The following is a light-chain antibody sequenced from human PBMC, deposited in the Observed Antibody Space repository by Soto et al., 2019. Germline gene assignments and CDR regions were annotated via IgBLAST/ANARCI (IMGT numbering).Light chain of an antibody. J-gene: IGLJ2*01. V-gene: IGLV1-51*01. CDR1: SYNIGKYY. CDR2: DNN. CDR3: GTWDTSLSAVV. Sequence: QSVLTQPPSVSAAPGQKVTISCSGSSYNIGKYYISWYKRLPGTAPKLLIYDNNRRPSGVPDRFSGSKSATSATLDITGLQTEDEAHYYCGTWDTSLSAVVFGGGTKVTVL.